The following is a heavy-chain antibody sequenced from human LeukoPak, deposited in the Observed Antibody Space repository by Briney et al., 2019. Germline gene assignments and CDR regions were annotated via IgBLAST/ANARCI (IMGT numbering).Heavy chain of an antibody. CDR1: GFTFSSYS. Sequence: GGSLRLSCAASGFTFSSYSMNWVRQAPGKGLEWVSYISSSSSTIYYADSVKGRFTISRDNAKNSLYLQMNSLRAEDTAVYYCAREELNYVWGSYRAGSDYWGQGTLVTVSS. J-gene: IGHJ4*02. D-gene: IGHD3-16*02. V-gene: IGHV3-48*04. CDR3: AREELNYVWGSYRAGSDY. CDR2: ISSSSSTI.